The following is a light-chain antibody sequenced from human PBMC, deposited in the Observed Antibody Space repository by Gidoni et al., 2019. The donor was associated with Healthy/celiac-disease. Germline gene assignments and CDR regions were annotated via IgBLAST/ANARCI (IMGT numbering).Light chain of an antibody. CDR1: SSNIGSNT. V-gene: IGLV1-44*01. CDR2: SNN. CDR3: AAWDDSLNGPV. J-gene: IGLJ2*01. Sequence: QSVLTQPPSASGTPGQRVPISCSGSSSNIGSNTVNWYQQLPGTAPKLLIYSNNQRPSGVPDRCSGSKSGTSASLAISGLQSEDEADYYCAAWDDSLNGPVFGGGTKLTVL.